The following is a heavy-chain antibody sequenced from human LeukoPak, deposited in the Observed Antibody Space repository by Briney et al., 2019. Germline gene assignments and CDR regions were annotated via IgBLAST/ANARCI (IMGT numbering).Heavy chain of an antibody. D-gene: IGHD3-10*01. J-gene: IGHJ4*02. CDR2: ISYDGSNK. CDR3: ARGRRITMVRGDFDY. CDR1: GFTFSSYA. Sequence: GGSLRLSCAASGFTFSSYAMHWVRQAPGKGLEWVAVISYDGSNKYYADSVKGRFTISRDNSKNTLYLQMNSLRAEDTAVYYCARGRRITMVRGDFDYWGQGTLVTVSS. V-gene: IGHV3-30-3*01.